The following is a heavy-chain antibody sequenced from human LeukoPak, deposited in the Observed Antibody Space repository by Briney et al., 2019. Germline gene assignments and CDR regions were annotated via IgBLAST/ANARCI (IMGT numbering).Heavy chain of an antibody. Sequence: GISLTLSHVPSGLTFRSYAMHLLGQAPRKGLEWVAVISSDGNNKYYAHSAKGRFTSSRDNSTNTLYLQMNSLRAEDTAVYYCARDEYLWVIIQLGLFDYWGQGTLVTVSS. V-gene: IGHV3-30-3*01. CDR1: GLTFRSYA. CDR3: ARDEYLWVIIQLGLFDY. J-gene: IGHJ4*02. D-gene: IGHD2/OR15-2a*01. CDR2: ISSDGNNK.